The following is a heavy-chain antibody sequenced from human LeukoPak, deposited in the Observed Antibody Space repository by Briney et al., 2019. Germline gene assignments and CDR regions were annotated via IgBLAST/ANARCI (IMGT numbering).Heavy chain of an antibody. D-gene: IGHD6-13*01. V-gene: IGHV3-48*01. CDR1: GFTFSSYS. Sequence: PGGSLRLSCAASGFTFSSYSMNWVRQAPGKGGEWVSYISSSSSTIYYADSVKGRFTLSRDNVKNSLYLQMNSLRAEDTAVYYCGPWYSSSWYLGGQGTLVTVSS. CDR2: ISSSSSTI. J-gene: IGHJ4*02. CDR3: GPWYSSSWYL.